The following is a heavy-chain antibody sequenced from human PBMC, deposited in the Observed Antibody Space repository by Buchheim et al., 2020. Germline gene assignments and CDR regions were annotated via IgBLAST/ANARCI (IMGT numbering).Heavy chain of an antibody. V-gene: IGHV1-46*01. Sequence: QVQLVQSGAEVKKPGASVKVSCKASGDTFTRRHLHWVRQAPGQGLEWMGRIDPNVDRTIYAQKFQGRVTMTRDTSTSTVYMELNSLTSEDTAVYYCAREVNYFENWGQGTL. CDR2: IDPNVDRT. CDR1: GDTFTRRH. CDR3: AREVNYFEN. J-gene: IGHJ4*02.